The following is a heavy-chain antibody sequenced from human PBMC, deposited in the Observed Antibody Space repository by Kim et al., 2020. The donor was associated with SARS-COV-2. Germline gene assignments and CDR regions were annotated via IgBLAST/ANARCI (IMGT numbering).Heavy chain of an antibody. J-gene: IGHJ2*01. CDR3: AKDMEPYYYGSGSYYNPFDL. CDR2: ISWNSGSI. Sequence: GGSLRLSCAASGFTFGDYAMHWVRQAPGKGLEWVSGISWNSGSIGYADSVKGRFTISRDNAKNSLYLQMNSLRAEDTALYYCAKDMEPYYYGSGSYYNPFDLWGRGTLVTVSS. CDR1: GFTFGDYA. D-gene: IGHD3-10*01. V-gene: IGHV3-9*01.